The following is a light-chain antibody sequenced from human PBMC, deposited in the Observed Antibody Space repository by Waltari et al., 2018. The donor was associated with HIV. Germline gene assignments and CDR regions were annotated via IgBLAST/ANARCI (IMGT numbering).Light chain of an antibody. J-gene: IGKJ4*01. CDR2: DAS. V-gene: IGKV3-11*01. CDR1: QYIGHF. Sequence: EIVLTQSPATLSLSPGESAPLSCRASQYIGHFLVWYQQKPGQAPRLVVYDASKRASGVPTRFTGSWSGTDFTLTIDNLEPEDFALYFCQQRHSFPPTFGGGSKVE. CDR3: QQRHSFPPT.